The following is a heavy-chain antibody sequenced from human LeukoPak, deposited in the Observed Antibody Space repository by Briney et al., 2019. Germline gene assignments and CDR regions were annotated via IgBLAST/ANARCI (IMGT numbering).Heavy chain of an antibody. CDR2: SYPGDADT. V-gene: IGHV5-51*01. CDR1: GYSFTSYW. J-gene: IGHJ4*02. CDR3: ARRDGDGYNSLGY. Sequence: GASLKISCKGFGYSFTSYWFGWWRQLPGKGVEGMGGSYPGDADTRYSPSFQGQVTFSADKSISPAYLQWSSLKASDTAMYYSARRDGDGYNSLGYWGQGTLVTVSS. D-gene: IGHD5-24*01.